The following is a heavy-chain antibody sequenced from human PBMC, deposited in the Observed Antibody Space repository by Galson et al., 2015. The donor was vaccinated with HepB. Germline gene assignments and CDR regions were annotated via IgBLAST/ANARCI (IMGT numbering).Heavy chain of an antibody. CDR2: ISSDSGYM. V-gene: IGHV3-21*01. CDR1: GFTFSYYN. Sequence: SLRLSCATSGFTFSYYNMIWVRQAPGKGLEWVSSISSDSGYMYYADSLKGRFSISRDNAKNSLYLQINRLGIEDTAVYFCARDPPLRTPFDFWGQGTLVTVSS. J-gene: IGHJ4*02. CDR3: ARDPPLRTPFDF.